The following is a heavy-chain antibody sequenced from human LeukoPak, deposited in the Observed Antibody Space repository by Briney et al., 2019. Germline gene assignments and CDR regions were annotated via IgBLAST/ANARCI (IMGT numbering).Heavy chain of an antibody. J-gene: IGHJ4*02. CDR2: ISGSGGST. CDR3: ARAGYYDSSGYSLYFDY. V-gene: IGHV3-23*01. D-gene: IGHD3-22*01. CDR1: GFTFSTYA. Sequence: GGSLRLSCAASGFTFSTYAMSWVRQAPGKGLEWVSAISGSGGSTYYADSVKGRFTISRDNSKNTLYLQMNSLRAEDTAVYYCARAGYYDSSGYSLYFDYWGQGTLVTVSS.